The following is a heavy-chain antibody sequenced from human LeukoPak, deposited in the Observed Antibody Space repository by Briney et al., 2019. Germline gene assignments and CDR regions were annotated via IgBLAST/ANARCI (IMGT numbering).Heavy chain of an antibody. D-gene: IGHD6-13*01. J-gene: IGHJ3*02. CDR2: IRSDGSNK. CDR1: GFTFGSYG. V-gene: IGHV3-30*02. CDR3: AGSWSPYDAFDI. Sequence: GGSLRLSCAASGFTFGSYGMHWVRQAPGKGLEWVTFIRSDGSNKYYADSVKGRFTISRDNSKNTLYLQMNSLRAEDTAVYYCAGSWSPYDAFDIWGQGTMVTVPS.